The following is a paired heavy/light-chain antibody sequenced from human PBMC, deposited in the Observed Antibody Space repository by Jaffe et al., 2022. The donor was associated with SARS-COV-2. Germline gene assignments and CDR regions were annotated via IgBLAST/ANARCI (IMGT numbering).Light chain of an antibody. CDR1: QGIRNP. CDR3: QQRDSYPIT. V-gene: IGKV1-9*01. CDR2: DAS. J-gene: IGKJ5*01. Sequence: DIQLTQSPSFLSASVGDRVTITCRASQGIRNPLIWYQQTPGKAPKLLIYDASTLQSGVPSRFSGSGSGTEFTLIISSLQPEDFATYYCQQRDSYPITFGQGTRLEIK.
Heavy chain of an antibody. V-gene: IGHV3-7*01. CDR2: INQDGSAI. Sequence: EVQLVESGGGLVQRGGSLRLSCAASGFTLSNNWMSWVRQAPGKGLEWVASINQDGSAIHYVDSVKGRFTISRDNAKNSLYLQMNSLRGEDTAVYYCARLYASVTIYDCWGQGTLITVSS. D-gene: IGHD3-3*01. CDR3: ARLYASVTIYDC. J-gene: IGHJ4*02. CDR1: GFTLSNNW.